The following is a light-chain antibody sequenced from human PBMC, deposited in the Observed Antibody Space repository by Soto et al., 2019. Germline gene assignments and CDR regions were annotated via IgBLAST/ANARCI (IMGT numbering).Light chain of an antibody. J-gene: IGLJ3*02. CDR3: QSYDSSLSGGV. Sequence: QSVLTQPPSVSGAPGQRVTISCTGSSSNIGAGYDVHWYQQLPGTAPKLLIYGNSNRPSGVPDRFSGSKSGTSASLAITGCQAEDEADDYCQSYDSSLSGGVFGGGTKLTVL. CDR2: GNS. CDR1: SSNIGAGYD. V-gene: IGLV1-40*01.